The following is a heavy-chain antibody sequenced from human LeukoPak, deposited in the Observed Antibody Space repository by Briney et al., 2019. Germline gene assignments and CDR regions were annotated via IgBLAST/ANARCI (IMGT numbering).Heavy chain of an antibody. Sequence: ASVKVSCKASGYSFVFFGVSWVRQAPGQGLEWMGWIDSHNGNTNYAEKFQDRVTMTTDTSTTTSYMELRSLRSDDTAVYYCARDRRIAAAEEYYYYGMDVWGQGTTVTVSS. CDR3: ARDRRIAAAEEYYYYGMDV. J-gene: IGHJ6*02. V-gene: IGHV1-18*01. CDR1: GYSFVFFG. CDR2: IDSHNGNT. D-gene: IGHD6-13*01.